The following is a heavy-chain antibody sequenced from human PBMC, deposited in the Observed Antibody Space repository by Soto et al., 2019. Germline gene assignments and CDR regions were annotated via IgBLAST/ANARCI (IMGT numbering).Heavy chain of an antibody. CDR2: ISGSGGST. CDR3: AKDQTPYCISTSGMRVAFDI. D-gene: IGHD2-2*01. V-gene: IGHV3-23*01. Sequence: PGGSLRLSCAASGFTFSSYAMSWVRQAPGKGLEWVSAISGSGGSTYYADSVKGRFTISRDNSKNTLYLQMNSLRAEDTAVYYCAKDQTPYCISTSGMRVAFDIWSQGTMVTVS. CDR1: GFTFSSYA. J-gene: IGHJ3*02.